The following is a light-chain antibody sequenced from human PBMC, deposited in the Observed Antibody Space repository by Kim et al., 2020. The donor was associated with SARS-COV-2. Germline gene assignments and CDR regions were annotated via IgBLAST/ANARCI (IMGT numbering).Light chain of an antibody. CDR3: ATWDDTLSGRV. J-gene: IGLJ3*02. CDR1: SPNIGSNY. V-gene: IGLV1-47*01. CDR2: RTN. Sequence: GQRVTISCSGSSPNIGSNYVYWYQQVPGTAPKLLIYRTNQRPSGVPDRFSGSKSGTSDSLAISGLRSEDEADYYCATWDDTLSGRVFGGGTQLTVL.